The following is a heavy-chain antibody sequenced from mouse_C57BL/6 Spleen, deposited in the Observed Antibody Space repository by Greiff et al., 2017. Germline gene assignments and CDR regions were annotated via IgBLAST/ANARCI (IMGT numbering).Heavy chain of an antibody. CDR1: GYSITSGYY. J-gene: IGHJ1*03. CDR2: ISYDGST. V-gene: IGHV3-6*01. D-gene: IGHD1-1*01. Sequence: ESGPGLVKPSQSLSLTCSVTGYSITSGYYWNWIRQFPGNKLEWMGYISYDGSTNYNPSLKNRISITRDTSKNQFFLKLNSVTTEDTATYYCARGYYYGSSWYFDVWGTGTTVTVSS. CDR3: ARGYYYGSSWYFDV.